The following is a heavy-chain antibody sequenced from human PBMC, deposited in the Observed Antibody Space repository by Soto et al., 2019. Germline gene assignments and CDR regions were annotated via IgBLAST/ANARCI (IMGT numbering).Heavy chain of an antibody. CDR2: IWYDGSNK. CDR3: ARSALFIAARPAEFDY. J-gene: IGHJ4*02. V-gene: IGHV3-33*01. D-gene: IGHD6-6*01. CDR1: GFTFSSYG. Sequence: GGSLRLSCAASGFTFSSYGMHWVRQAPGKGLEWVAVIWYDGSNKYYADSVKGRFTISRDNSKNTLYLQMNSLRAEDTAVYYCARSALFIAARPAEFDYWGQGTLVTVSS.